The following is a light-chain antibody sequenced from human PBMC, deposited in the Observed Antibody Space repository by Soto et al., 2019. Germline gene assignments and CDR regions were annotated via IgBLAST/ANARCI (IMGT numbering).Light chain of an antibody. V-gene: IGLV1-40*01. J-gene: IGLJ3*02. Sequence: QSVLTQPPSVSGAPGQRVTISCTGSSSNIGAGYHVHWYQQLPGTAPKFLIYGNSNRPSGVPDRFSGSKSGTSASLAITGFLAKDEADYYTQSYDSSLSGSVFGGGTKLTVL. CDR2: GNS. CDR1: SSNIGAGYH. CDR3: QSYDSSLSGSV.